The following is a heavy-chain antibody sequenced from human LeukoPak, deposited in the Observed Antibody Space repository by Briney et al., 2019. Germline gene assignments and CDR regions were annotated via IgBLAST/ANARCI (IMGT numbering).Heavy chain of an antibody. Sequence: PSETLSLTCTVSGGSISSYYWSWIRQPPGKGLEWIGYIYYSGSTNYNPSLKSRVTISVDTSKNQFSLKLSSVTAADTAVYYCARAKTFGESSYYYYGMDVWGQGTTVTVSS. D-gene: IGHD3-10*01. CDR2: IYYSGST. V-gene: IGHV4-59*01. CDR3: ARAKTFGESSYYYYGMDV. J-gene: IGHJ6*02. CDR1: GGSISSYY.